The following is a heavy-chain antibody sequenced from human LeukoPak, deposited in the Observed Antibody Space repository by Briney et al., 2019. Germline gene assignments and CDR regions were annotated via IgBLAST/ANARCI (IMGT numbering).Heavy chain of an antibody. CDR2: ISGTGGRT. V-gene: IGHV3-23*01. J-gene: IGHJ2*01. CDR1: GFTFSSYA. CDR3: ARYGSGSPNWYFDL. D-gene: IGHD1-26*01. Sequence: GGCLRLSCAASGFTFSSYAMSWVRQAPGKGLEWVSAISGTGGRTYYPGSVKGRFTISRENAKNSLYLQMNSLRAGDTAVYYCARYGSGSPNWYFDLWGRGTLVTVSS.